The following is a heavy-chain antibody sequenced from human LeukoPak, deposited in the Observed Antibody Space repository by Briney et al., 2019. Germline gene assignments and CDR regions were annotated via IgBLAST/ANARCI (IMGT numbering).Heavy chain of an antibody. CDR3: ASMYSSSWHHAFDI. CDR2: IIPIFGTA. J-gene: IGHJ3*02. CDR1: GGTFSSYA. Sequence: SVKVSCKASGGTFSSYAISWVRQAPGQGLEWMGGIIPIFGTANYAQKFQGGVTITADESTSTAYMELSSLRSEDTAVYYCASMYSSSWHHAFDIWGQGTMVTVSS. D-gene: IGHD6-13*01. V-gene: IGHV1-69*01.